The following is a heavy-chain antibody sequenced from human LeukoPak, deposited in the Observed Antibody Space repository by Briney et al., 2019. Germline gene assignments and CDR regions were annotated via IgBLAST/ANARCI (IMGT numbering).Heavy chain of an antibody. V-gene: IGHV3-53*01. CDR2: IYSGGST. CDR3: ARWTSYYYYYGMDV. D-gene: IGHD3/OR15-3a*01. CDR1: GFTFSSYS. J-gene: IGHJ6*02. Sequence: GGSLRLSCAASGFTFSSYSMNWVRQAPGKGLEWVSVIYSGGSTYYADSVKGRFTISRDNSKNTLYLQMNSLRAEDTAVYYCARWTSYYYYYGMDVWGQGTSVTVSS.